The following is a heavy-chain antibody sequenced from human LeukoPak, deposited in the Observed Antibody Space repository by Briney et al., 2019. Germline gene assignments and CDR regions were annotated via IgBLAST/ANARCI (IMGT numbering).Heavy chain of an antibody. V-gene: IGHV5-10-1*01. Sequence: GESLKISCQGSGYSFTSYWISWVRQMPGKGLEWMGRIDPSDSYTNYSPSFQGHVTISADKSINTAYLQWSSLKASDTAMYYCAKHVPPVIVGAVDYWGQGTLVTVSS. CDR3: AKHVPPVIVGAVDY. CDR2: IDPSDSYT. D-gene: IGHD1-26*01. CDR1: GYSFTSYW. J-gene: IGHJ4*02.